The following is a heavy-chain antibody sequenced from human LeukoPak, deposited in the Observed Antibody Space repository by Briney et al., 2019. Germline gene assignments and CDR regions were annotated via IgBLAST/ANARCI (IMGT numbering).Heavy chain of an antibody. D-gene: IGHD2-21*01. V-gene: IGHV5-51*01. J-gene: IGHJ4*02. CDR1: GYIFTSYW. CDR2: IYPGDSDT. CDR3: ARLTFLTPFDY. Sequence: GESLQISCKGSGYIFTSYWIGWVRQMPGKGLEWMGIIYPGDSDTRYSPSLQGQVTISADKSISTAYLQWSSLKASDTAMYYCARLTFLTPFDYWGQGTPVTVSS.